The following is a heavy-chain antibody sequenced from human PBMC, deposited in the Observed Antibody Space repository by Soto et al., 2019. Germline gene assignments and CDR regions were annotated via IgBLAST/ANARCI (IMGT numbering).Heavy chain of an antibody. D-gene: IGHD2-15*01. CDR3: ARAEGLGYCSGGSCYTDHCDY. J-gene: IGHJ4*02. V-gene: IGHV1-69*01. CDR2: IIPIFGTA. CDR1: GGTFSSYA. Sequence: QVQLVQSGAEVKKPGSSVKVSCKASGGTFSSYAISWVRQAPGQGLEWMGGIIPIFGTANYAQKFQGRVTITADESTSTAYMGLSSLRSEDTAVYYCARAEGLGYCSGGSCYTDHCDYWGQGTLVTVSS.